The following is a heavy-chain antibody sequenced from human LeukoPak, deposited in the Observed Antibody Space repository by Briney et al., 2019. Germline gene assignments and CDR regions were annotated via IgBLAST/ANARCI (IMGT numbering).Heavy chain of an antibody. CDR1: GGTFSSYA. CDR2: ISAYNGNT. Sequence: ASVKVSCKASGGTFSSYAISWVRQAPGQGLEWMGWISAYNGNTNYAQKLQGRVTMTTDTSTSTAYMELRSLRSDDTAVYYCARLMITFGGVIVMPGDYWSQGTLVTVSS. V-gene: IGHV1-18*01. J-gene: IGHJ4*02. CDR3: ARLMITFGGVIVMPGDY. D-gene: IGHD3-16*02.